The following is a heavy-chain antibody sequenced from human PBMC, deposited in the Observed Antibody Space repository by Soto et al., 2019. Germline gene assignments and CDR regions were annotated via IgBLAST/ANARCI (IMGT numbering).Heavy chain of an antibody. CDR3: ERDEAAHTFDP. J-gene: IGHJ5*02. D-gene: IGHD6-13*01. CDR1: GYTFTSYG. V-gene: IGHV1-18*01. Sequence: QVQLVQSGAEVKKPGASVKVSCKASGYTFTSYGISWVRQAPGQGLEWMGWISPYNGNTNYAQKLQGRVTMTTDTSTSTADMELRSLRSDDRAVYYCERDEAAHTFDPWTQGILVTVSS. CDR2: ISPYNGNT.